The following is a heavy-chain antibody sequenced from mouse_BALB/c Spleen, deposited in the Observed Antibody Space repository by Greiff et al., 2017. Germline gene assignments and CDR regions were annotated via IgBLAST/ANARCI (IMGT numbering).Heavy chain of an antibody. J-gene: IGHJ3*01. CDR3: ARDAGYYYGSSYGWFAY. CDR1: GFTFSDYY. D-gene: IGHD1-1*01. CDR2: ISDGGSYT. Sequence: EVMLVESGGGLVKPGGSLKLSCAASGFTFSDYYMYWVRQTPEKRLEWVATISDGGSYTYDPDSVKGRFTISRDNAKNNLYLQMSSLKSEDTAMYYCARDAGYYYGSSYGWFAYWGQGTLVTVSA. V-gene: IGHV5-4*02.